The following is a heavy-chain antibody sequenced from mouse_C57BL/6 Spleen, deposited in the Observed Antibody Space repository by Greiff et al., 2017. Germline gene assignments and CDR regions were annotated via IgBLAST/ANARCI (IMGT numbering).Heavy chain of an antibody. V-gene: IGHV1-52*01. CDR3: ARLGIYAMDY. Sequence: QVQLQQPGAELVRPGSSVKLSCTASGSTFTSYWMHWVKQRPIQGLEWIGNIDPSDSETNYNQKFKDKATLTVDKSSSTAYMQLSSLTSEDSAVYYCARLGIYAMDYWGQGTSVTVSS. CDR2: IDPSDSET. J-gene: IGHJ4*01. CDR1: GSTFTSYW.